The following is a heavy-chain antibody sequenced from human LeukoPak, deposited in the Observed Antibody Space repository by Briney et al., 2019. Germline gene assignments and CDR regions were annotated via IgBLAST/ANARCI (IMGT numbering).Heavy chain of an antibody. V-gene: IGHV1-3*01. CDR2: INAGNGNT. J-gene: IGHJ4*02. D-gene: IGHD3-3*01. CDR3: ARDGSTIRPFDY. Sequence: ASVKVSCKASGYTFTSYAMHWVRQAPGQRLEWMGWINAGNGNTKYSQKFQGRVTMTRDTSTSTVYMELSSLRSEDTAVYYCARDGSTIRPFDYWGQGTLVTVSS. CDR1: GYTFTSYA.